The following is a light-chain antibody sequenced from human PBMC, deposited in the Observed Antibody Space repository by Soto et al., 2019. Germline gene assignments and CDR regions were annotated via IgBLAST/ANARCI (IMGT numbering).Light chain of an antibody. CDR3: QNYNNLQIT. J-gene: IGKJ1*01. CDR2: AAS. V-gene: IGKV1-27*01. Sequence: DIQMTQSPSSLSASVGDRVTIPCRASQGISNYLAWYQQKPGKVPKLLIYAASTLQSGVPSRFSGSGSGTDFTLTISSLQPKDVATYFCQNYNNLQITFGQGTKVEIK. CDR1: QGISNY.